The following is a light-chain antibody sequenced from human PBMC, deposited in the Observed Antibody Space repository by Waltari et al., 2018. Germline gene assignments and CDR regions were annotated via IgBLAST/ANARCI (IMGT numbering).Light chain of an antibody. CDR3: CAYTIRSTLV. V-gene: IGLV2-14*03. CDR2: DVF. CDR1: SRALGYNKY. J-gene: IGLJ3*02. Sequence: SALTQPASVLGYPGSSITFSFAGTSRALGYNKYFSWYQQHPDKAPKLIIHDVFNRPSGISKRFSGSKSANTASLTITGLQAEDEADYYCCAYTIRSTLVFGGGTRVTVL.